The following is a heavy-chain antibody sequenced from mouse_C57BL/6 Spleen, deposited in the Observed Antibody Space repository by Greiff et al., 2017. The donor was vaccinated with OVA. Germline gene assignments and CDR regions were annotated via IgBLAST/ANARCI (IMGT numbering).Heavy chain of an antibody. CDR2: INPNNGGT. Sequence: VQLQQSGPELVKPGASVKIPCKASGYTFTDYNMDWVKQSHGKSLEWIGDINPNNGGTIYNQKFKGKATLTVDKSSSTAYLELRSLTSEDTAVYYCARGILLTLYAMDYWGQGTSVTVSS. J-gene: IGHJ4*01. D-gene: IGHD5-5*01. CDR1: GYTFTDYN. V-gene: IGHV1-18*01. CDR3: ARGILLTLYAMDY.